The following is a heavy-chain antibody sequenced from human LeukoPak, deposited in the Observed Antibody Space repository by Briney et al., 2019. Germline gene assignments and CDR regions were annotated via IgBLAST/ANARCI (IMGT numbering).Heavy chain of an antibody. CDR2: IRVDGSHT. CDR3: AKGDGSSLGLAYHYFYDCGPNFSDY. V-gene: IGHV3-30*02. D-gene: IGHD3-16*01. Sequence: PGGSLRLSCAASGFTFSNYGMHWVRQAPGKGLEWISFIRVDGSHTYYADSVKGRFTISRDNSENTLYLQMNSLRTEDTAVYFRAKGDGSSLGLAYHYFYDCGPNFSDYWGQGSLVTVSS. CDR1: GFTFSNYG. J-gene: IGHJ4*02.